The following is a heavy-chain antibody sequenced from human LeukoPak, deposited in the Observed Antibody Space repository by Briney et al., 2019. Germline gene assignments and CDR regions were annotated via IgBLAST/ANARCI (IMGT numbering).Heavy chain of an antibody. J-gene: IGHJ4*02. CDR3: AREARGSSWYDFDY. Sequence: PGGSLRLSCAASGLTFSSHWMHWVRQAPGKGLVWVSRITNDGSSTTYADSVKGRFTISRDNAKNMLYLQVDSLRAEDTAVYYCAREARGSSWYDFDYWGQGTLVTVSS. V-gene: IGHV3-74*01. CDR2: ITNDGSST. D-gene: IGHD6-13*01. CDR1: GLTFSSHW.